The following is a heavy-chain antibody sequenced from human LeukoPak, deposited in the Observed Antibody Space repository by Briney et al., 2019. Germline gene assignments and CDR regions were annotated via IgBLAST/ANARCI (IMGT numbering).Heavy chain of an antibody. D-gene: IGHD4-17*01. V-gene: IGHV4-39*07. CDR1: GGSISSSSYY. CDR2: IYYSGST. J-gene: IGHJ4*02. CDR3: ARDSGHGDLGYFDY. Sequence: SETLSLTCTVSGGSISSSSYYWGWIRQPPGKGLEWIGSIYYSGSTYYNPSLKSRVTISVDTSKNQFSLKLSSVTAADTAVYYCARDSGHGDLGYFDYWGQGTLVTVSS.